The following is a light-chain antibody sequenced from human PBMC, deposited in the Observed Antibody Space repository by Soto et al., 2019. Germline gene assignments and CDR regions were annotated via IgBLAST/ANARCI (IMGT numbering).Light chain of an antibody. V-gene: IGKV1-39*01. CDR2: AAS. Sequence: DIQMTQSPSSLSASVGDRVTITCRASQSISSYLNWYQQKPGKAPKLLIYAASSLQSGVTSRFSGSGSGTDFTLTISSLQPEDFTTYYCQQNYSTPLTFGQGTKVEIK. J-gene: IGKJ1*01. CDR1: QSISSY. CDR3: QQNYSTPLT.